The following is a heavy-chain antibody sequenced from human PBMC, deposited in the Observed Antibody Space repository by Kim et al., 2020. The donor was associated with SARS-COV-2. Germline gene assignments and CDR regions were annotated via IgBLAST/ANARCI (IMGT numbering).Heavy chain of an antibody. CDR1: GYNFSNYW. CDR3: ARHVSSSLVPPAGMDV. Sequence: GESLKISCKGSGYNFSNYWIGWVRQMPGKGLEWIGIIYPDDSDTRYNPSFQGQVTISADKSIATAYLQWGSLKASDTATYYCARHVSSSLVPPAGMDVWGQGTTVTVSS. V-gene: IGHV5-51*01. D-gene: IGHD6-6*01. CDR2: IYPDDSDT. J-gene: IGHJ6*02.